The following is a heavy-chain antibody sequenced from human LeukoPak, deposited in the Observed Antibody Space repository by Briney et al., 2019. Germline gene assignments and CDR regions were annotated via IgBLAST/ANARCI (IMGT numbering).Heavy chain of an antibody. V-gene: IGHV4-34*01. CDR3: AGGGTEGGLEISFFFDL. CDR2: INHSGST. D-gene: IGHD1-1*01. CDR1: GGSFSDYY. J-gene: IGHJ2*01. Sequence: SETLSPTCTVYGGSFSDYYWDWIRQPPGKGLELIGEINHSGSTNYNPSLKSRVTISVDTSKNQFSLKLSSVTAADTSVYYCAGGGTEGGLEISFFFDLWGRGTLVTVSS.